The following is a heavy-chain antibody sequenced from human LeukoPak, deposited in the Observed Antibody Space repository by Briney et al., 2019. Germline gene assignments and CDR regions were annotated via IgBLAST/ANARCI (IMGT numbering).Heavy chain of an antibody. D-gene: IGHD4-17*01. CDR1: GYTFTSYY. CDR2: INPNSGGT. V-gene: IGHV1-2*02. Sequence: GASVKVSCKASGYTFTSYYMHWVRQAPGQGLEWMGWINPNSGGTNYAQKFQGRVTMTRDTSISTAYMELSRLRSDDTAVYYCARVGYTVTEAYYFDYWGQGTLVTVSS. CDR3: ARVGYTVTEAYYFDY. J-gene: IGHJ4*02.